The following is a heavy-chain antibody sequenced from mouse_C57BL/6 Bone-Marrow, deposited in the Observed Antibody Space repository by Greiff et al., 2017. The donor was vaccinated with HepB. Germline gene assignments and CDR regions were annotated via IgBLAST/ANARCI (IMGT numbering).Heavy chain of an antibody. J-gene: IGHJ2*01. Sequence: QVHVKQSGAELARPGASVKLSCKASGYTFTSYGISWVKQRTGQGLEWIGEIYPRSGNTYYNEKFKGKATLTADKSSSTAYMELRSLTSEDSAVYFCARLGYGPWRYFDYWGQGTTLTVSS. CDR1: GYTFTSYG. D-gene: IGHD1-1*01. CDR2: IYPRSGNT. CDR3: ARLGYGPWRYFDY. V-gene: IGHV1-81*01.